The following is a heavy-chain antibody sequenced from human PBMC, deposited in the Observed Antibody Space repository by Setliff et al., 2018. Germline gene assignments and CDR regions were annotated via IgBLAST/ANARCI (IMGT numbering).Heavy chain of an antibody. CDR1: GYSISSGYF. Sequence: SETLSLTCAVSGYSISSGYFWGWIRQPPGKGLEWIGSIYHSGKTYYNPSLKSRVTLSVDTSKNQFSLKLSSVTAADTAVYYCARVSSGSYYYFQHWGQGTLVTVSS. D-gene: IGHD1-26*01. V-gene: IGHV4-38-2*01. CDR3: ARVSSGSYYYFQH. CDR2: IYHSGKT. J-gene: IGHJ1*01.